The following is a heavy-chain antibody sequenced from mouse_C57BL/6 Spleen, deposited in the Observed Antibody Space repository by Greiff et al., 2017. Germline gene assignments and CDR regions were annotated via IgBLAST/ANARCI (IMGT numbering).Heavy chain of an antibody. Sequence: QVQLKQPGAELVKPGASVKLSCKASGYTFTSYWMQWVKQRPGQGLEWIGEIDPSDSYTNYNQKFKGKAILTVDTSSSTAYMQLSSLTSEDSAVYYCARWGSSGYVGAMDYWGQGTSVTVSS. CDR2: IDPSDSYT. J-gene: IGHJ4*01. CDR1: GYTFTSYW. D-gene: IGHD3-2*02. CDR3: ARWGSSGYVGAMDY. V-gene: IGHV1-50*01.